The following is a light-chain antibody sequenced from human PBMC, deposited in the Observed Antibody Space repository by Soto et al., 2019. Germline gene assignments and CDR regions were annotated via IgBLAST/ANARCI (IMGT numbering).Light chain of an antibody. J-gene: IGKJ1*01. CDR2: KAS. CDR1: QTINNL. CDR3: QQSYSTPRT. Sequence: EIQMTHSPATLSASVGDTVSIPCRASQTINNLMAWYQQKPGQAPKLLIYKASNLETGVPSRFSGSGSGTEFTLTISSLQPEDFATYYCQQSYSTPRTFGQGTMVDIK. V-gene: IGKV1-5*03.